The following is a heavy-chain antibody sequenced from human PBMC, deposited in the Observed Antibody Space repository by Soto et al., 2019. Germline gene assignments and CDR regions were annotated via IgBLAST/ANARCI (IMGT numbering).Heavy chain of an antibody. V-gene: IGHV3-53*01. J-gene: IGHJ4*02. CDR3: VQTTGWPGFDF. Sequence: EVQLVESGGGLIQPGGSLRLSCAASGFAVSSKYMTWVRQAPGKGLEWVSVIYGGGTTYYADSVKGRLTTSRDTSKNTLYLQMNSLRAEDTAVYYCVQTTGWPGFDFWGQGTLVTVSS. CDR2: IYGGGTT. CDR1: GFAVSSKY. D-gene: IGHD6-19*01.